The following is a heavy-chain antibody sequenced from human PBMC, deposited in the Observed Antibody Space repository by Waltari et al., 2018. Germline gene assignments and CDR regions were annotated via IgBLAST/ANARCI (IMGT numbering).Heavy chain of an antibody. Sequence: QVQLQESGPGLVKPSQTLSLTCTVSGGSISSGDYYWSWIRQPPGKGLEWIGYIYYSGSTYYNPSLKSRVTISVDTSKNQFSLKLSSVTAADTAVYYCAREKDAATDYYYYYYYMDVWGKGTTVTVSS. D-gene: IGHD2-15*01. CDR2: IYYSGST. V-gene: IGHV4-30-4*08. CDR1: GGSISSGDYY. CDR3: AREKDAATDYYYYYYYMDV. J-gene: IGHJ6*03.